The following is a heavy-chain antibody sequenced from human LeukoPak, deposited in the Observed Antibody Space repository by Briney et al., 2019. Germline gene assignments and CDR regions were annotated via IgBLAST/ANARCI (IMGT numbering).Heavy chain of an antibody. CDR3: TRCLDD. CDR1: GFSFNSDW. V-gene: IGHV3-7*01. CDR2: IKHDESEK. D-gene: IGHD3-16*01. Sequence: GGSLRLSCAASGFSFNSDWMDWVRQAPGKGLEWVANIKHDESEKNYLDSVKGRFTISRDNAQNSLYLQMNGLRVEDTAVYYCTRCLDDWGQGTLVTVSS. J-gene: IGHJ4*02.